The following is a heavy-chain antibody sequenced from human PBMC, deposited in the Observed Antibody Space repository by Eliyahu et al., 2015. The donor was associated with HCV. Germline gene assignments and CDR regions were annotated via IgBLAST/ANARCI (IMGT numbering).Heavy chain of an antibody. CDR2: INHSGST. Sequence: QVQLQQWGAGLLKPSETLSLTCAVYGGSFSGYYWSWIRQPPGKGLEWIGEINHSGSTNYNPSLKSRVTISVDTSKNQFSLKLSSVTAADTAVYYCARVLLFFIAARRGWFDPWGQGTLVTVSS. D-gene: IGHD6-6*01. CDR3: ARVLLFFIAARRGWFDP. V-gene: IGHV4-34*01. J-gene: IGHJ5*02. CDR1: GGSFSGYY.